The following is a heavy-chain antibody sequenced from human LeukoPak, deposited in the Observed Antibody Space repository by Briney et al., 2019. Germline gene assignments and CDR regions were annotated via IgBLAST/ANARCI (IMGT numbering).Heavy chain of an antibody. Sequence: GGSLRLSCAASGFTFSDYYMSWIRQAPGKGREWVSYISSSGSTIYYADSVKGRFTISRDNAKDSLYLQMNNLRAEDTALYYCAVATRSFLPDYCWGQGTLVTVSS. J-gene: IGHJ4*02. CDR1: GFTFSDYY. CDR2: ISSSGSTI. CDR3: AVATRSFLPDYC. D-gene: IGHD5-12*01. V-gene: IGHV3-11*04.